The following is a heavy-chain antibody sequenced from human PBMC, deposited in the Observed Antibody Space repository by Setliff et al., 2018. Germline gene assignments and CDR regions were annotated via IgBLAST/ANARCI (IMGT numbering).Heavy chain of an antibody. J-gene: IGHJ3*02. V-gene: IGHV1-18*04. CDR3: ARRWETGDQDAYDI. D-gene: IGHD7-27*01. Sequence: WASVKVSCKASGYTFTTYGISWVRQAPGQGLEWMGWIGARNVKTNYAQKFQDRVTMTTDTSTSTGYMELRSPTSDDTAVYYCARRWETGDQDAYDIWGQGTMVTVSS. CDR1: GYTFTTYG. CDR2: IGARNVKT.